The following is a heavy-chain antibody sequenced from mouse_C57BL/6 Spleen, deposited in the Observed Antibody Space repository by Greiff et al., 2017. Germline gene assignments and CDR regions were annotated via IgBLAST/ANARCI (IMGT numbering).Heavy chain of an antibody. D-gene: IGHD2-3*01. CDR1: GYTFTSSW. V-gene: IGHV1-69*01. CDR3: ARGDDGYSFAY. CDR2: IDPSDSYT. J-gene: IGHJ3*01. Sequence: VQLQQPGAELVMPGASVKLSCKASGYTFTSSWMHWVKQRPGQGLEWIGEIDPSDSYTNYNQKFKGKSTLTVDKSSSTAYMQLSSLTSEDSAVYYCARGDDGYSFAYWGQGTLVTVSA.